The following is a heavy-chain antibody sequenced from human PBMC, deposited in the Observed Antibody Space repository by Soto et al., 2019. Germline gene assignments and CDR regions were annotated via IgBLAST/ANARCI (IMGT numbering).Heavy chain of an antibody. CDR1: GGSISSYY. Sequence: SETLSLTCTVSGGSISSYYWSWIRQPPGKGLEWIGYIYYSGSTNYNPSLKSRVTISVDTSKNQFSLKLSSVTTADTAVYYCARILTTDYDSSGSPIYFDYWGQGTRVTVSS. D-gene: IGHD3-22*01. CDR2: IYYSGST. CDR3: ARILTTDYDSSGSPIYFDY. J-gene: IGHJ4*02. V-gene: IGHV4-59*01.